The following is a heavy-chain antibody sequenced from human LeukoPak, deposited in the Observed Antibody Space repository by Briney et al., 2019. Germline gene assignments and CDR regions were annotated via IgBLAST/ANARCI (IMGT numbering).Heavy chain of an antibody. Sequence: EASVKVYCKASGYTFINYGFNWVRQAPGQGLEWMGWITTYSGLTHYAQKFQGRVTMTRDTSTSTVYMELSSLRSEDTAVYYCARDTGEAAAGSKYYFDYWGQGTLVTVSS. CDR2: ITTYSGLT. CDR1: GYTFINYG. J-gene: IGHJ4*02. D-gene: IGHD6-13*01. CDR3: ARDTGEAAAGSKYYFDY. V-gene: IGHV1-18*01.